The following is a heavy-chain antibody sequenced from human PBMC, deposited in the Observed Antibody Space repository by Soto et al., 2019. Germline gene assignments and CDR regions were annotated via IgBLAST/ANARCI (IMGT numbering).Heavy chain of an antibody. J-gene: IGHJ4*02. Sequence: QVQLQESGPGLVKPSQTLSLTCTVSGGSISTGGYYCTGIRQHPGKGLEWIGYNYYSWSTYYSPSLKRRVTLSVDTSKNQFSLKLSSVTAADTAVYFCARGLSVTLFDKWGQGTLVTVSP. CDR1: GGSISTGGYY. CDR2: NYYSWST. CDR3: ARGLSVTLFDK. D-gene: IGHD4-17*01. V-gene: IGHV4-31*03.